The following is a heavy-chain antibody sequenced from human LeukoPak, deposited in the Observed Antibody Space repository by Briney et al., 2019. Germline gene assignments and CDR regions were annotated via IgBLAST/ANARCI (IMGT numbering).Heavy chain of an antibody. J-gene: IGHJ5*02. V-gene: IGHV3-7*01. D-gene: IGHD3-3*01. CDR1: GFTFSSYW. Sequence: PGGSLRLSCAASGFTFSSYWMSWVRQAPGKGLEWVANIKQDGSEKYYVDSVKGRFTISRDNAKNSLYLQMNSLRAEDTAVYYCARDDKSYDFWSGYLNWFDPWGQGTLVTVSS. CDR3: ARDDKSYDFWSGYLNWFDP. CDR2: IKQDGSEK.